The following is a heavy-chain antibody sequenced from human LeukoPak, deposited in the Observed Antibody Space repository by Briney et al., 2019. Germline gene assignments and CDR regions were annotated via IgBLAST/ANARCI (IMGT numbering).Heavy chain of an antibody. CDR3: SRSLDY. CDR2: IKQDGSEG. Sequence: GGSLRLSCAASGFPFSDYWMDWVRQAPGKGMEWVANIKQDGSEGYYADSVKGRFTISRDNAKSSLYLQMNSLRAEDAAVYYCSRSLDYWGQGALVTVSS. V-gene: IGHV3-7*01. CDR1: GFPFSDYW. J-gene: IGHJ4*02.